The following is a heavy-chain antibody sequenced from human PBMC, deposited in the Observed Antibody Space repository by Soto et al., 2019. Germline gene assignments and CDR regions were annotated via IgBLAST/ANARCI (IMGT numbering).Heavy chain of an antibody. D-gene: IGHD3-16*01. CDR2: IIPFFGTA. CDR3: ARTAPMDAGAKYYYDF. Sequence: GASVKVSCKASGYPFTGYYMPWVRQAPGQGLEWMGGIIPFFGTAEYSQKFEDRITVTADESTNTVYMDLRSLTSEDTAIYYCARTAPMDAGAKYYYDFWGQGALGTVS. CDR1: GYPFTGYY. V-gene: IGHV1-69*13. J-gene: IGHJ4*02.